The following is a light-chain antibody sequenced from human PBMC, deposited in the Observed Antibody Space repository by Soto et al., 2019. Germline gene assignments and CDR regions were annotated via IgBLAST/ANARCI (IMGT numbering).Light chain of an antibody. CDR3: QYYKEHST. CDR1: QSISSW. V-gene: IGKV1-5*03. Sequence: DIQMTQSPSTLSASVGDRVTITCRASQSISSWLAWYQQKPGKAPKLLIYEASSSEIGVPPRFSGSGVGTEFTLTISSLQPEDSATYYCQYYKEHSTFGQGTRLEIK. CDR2: EAS. J-gene: IGKJ1*01.